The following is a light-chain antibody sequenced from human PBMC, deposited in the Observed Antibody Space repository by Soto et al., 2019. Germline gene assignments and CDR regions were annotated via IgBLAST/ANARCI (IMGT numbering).Light chain of an antibody. V-gene: IGKV3-11*01. J-gene: IGKJ4*01. CDR3: QQRSNWPSLT. Sequence: EIVLIQSPATLSLSPGERATLSCRASQSVGSYLAWYQHKPGQAPRLLISDASNRATGIPARFSGSGSETDFTLTISSLEPEDSAVYYCQQRSNWPSLTFGGGTKVEIE. CDR1: QSVGSY. CDR2: DAS.